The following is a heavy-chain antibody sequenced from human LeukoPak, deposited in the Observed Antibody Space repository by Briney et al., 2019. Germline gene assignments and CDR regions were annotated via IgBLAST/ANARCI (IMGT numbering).Heavy chain of an antibody. CDR2: LNHSGRT. Sequence: PSENLSLNCAVYGGSFSGYYWSWLPQPPGKGLEWVGELNHSGRTNYNPSLKSRVTISVDTSKNQISLKLSSVTAPDTAVYDCARVYYYGSGSRELGYWGQGTLVTVSS. V-gene: IGHV4-34*01. D-gene: IGHD3-10*01. CDR3: ARVYYYGSGSRELGY. J-gene: IGHJ4*02. CDR1: GGSFSGYY.